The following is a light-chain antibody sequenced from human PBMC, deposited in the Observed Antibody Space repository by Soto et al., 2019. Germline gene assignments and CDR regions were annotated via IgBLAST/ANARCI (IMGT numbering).Light chain of an antibody. V-gene: IGLV4-69*01. CDR1: SGHSSYA. CDR3: QTWDTGIL. CDR2: LNSDGSH. J-gene: IGLJ3*02. Sequence: QPVLTQSPSASASLGASVKLTCTLSSGHSSYAIAWHQQQPEKGPRYLMKLNSDGSHNKGDGIPDRFSGSSSGAERYLTISSLQSEDEADYYCQTWDTGILFSGGTKLTVL.